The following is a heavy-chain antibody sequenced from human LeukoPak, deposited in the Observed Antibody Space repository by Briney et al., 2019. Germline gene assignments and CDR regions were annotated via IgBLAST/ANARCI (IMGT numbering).Heavy chain of an antibody. J-gene: IGHJ6*03. CDR1: GFTFSSYW. CDR3: AREMGIQVGATVIRDYYYMDV. V-gene: IGHV3-7*01. Sequence: PGGSLRLSCAASGFTFSSYWMSWVRQAPGKGLEWVANIKQDGSEKYYVDSVKGRFTISRDNAKNSLYLQMNSLRAEDTAVYYCAREMGIQVGATVIRDYYYMDVWGKGTTVTVSS. CDR2: IKQDGSEK. D-gene: IGHD1-26*01.